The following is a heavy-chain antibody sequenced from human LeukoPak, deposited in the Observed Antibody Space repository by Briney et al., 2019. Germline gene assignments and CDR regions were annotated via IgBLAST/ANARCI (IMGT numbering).Heavy chain of an antibody. V-gene: IGHV3-7*01. D-gene: IGHD4-17*01. J-gene: IGHJ3*02. CDR3: AKDGVYGNDAFDI. Sequence: GGSLRLSCAASGFTLSTHWMRWVRQAPGKGLEWVANINQDGSAKYYVDSVKGRFTISRDNARNSLYLEMNSLRAEDTAVYYCAKDGVYGNDAFDIWGQGTMVTVSS. CDR1: GFTLSTHW. CDR2: INQDGSAK.